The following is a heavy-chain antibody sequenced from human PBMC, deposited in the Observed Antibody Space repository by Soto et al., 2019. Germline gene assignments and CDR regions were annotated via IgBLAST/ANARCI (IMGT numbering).Heavy chain of an antibody. V-gene: IGHV4-4*02. CDR2: VYHSGTT. CDR1: GASIGTNNW. D-gene: IGHD5-12*01. CDR3: AFPGRGEFDH. J-gene: IGHJ4*01. Sequence: PSETLSLTCDVSGASIGTNNWRSWVRQPPGKGLEWIGEVYHSGTTNCNPSLKSRVTISIDKSKNQFSLTLTSMTAADTALSYRAFPGRGEFDHWSYGTLVTVSS.